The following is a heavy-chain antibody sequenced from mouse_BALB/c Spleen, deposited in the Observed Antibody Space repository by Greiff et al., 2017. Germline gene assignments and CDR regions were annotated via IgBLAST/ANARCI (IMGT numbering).Heavy chain of an antibody. J-gene: IGHJ3*01. CDR1: GYTFTSYW. Sequence: QVHVKQSGAELARPGASVKLSCKASGYTFTSYWMQWVKQRPGQGLEWIGAIYPGDGDTRYTQKFKGKATLTADKSSSTAYMQLSSLASEDSAVYYCARDYRSFAYWGQGTLVTVSA. CDR2: IYPGDGDT. D-gene: IGHD2-14*01. V-gene: IGHV1-87*01. CDR3: ARDYRSFAY.